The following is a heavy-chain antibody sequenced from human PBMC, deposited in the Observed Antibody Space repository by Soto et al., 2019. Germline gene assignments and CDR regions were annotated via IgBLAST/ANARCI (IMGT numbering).Heavy chain of an antibody. J-gene: IGHJ6*02. Sequence: GESLKISCKGSGYSFTSYWISWVRQMPGKGLEWMGRIDPSDSYTNYSPSFQGHVTISADKSISTAYPQWSSLKASDTAMYYCARRGHLTGYYTRSYYYYGMDVWGQGTTVTVS. CDR2: IDPSDSYT. D-gene: IGHD3-9*01. CDR1: GYSFTSYW. CDR3: ARRGHLTGYYTRSYYYYGMDV. V-gene: IGHV5-10-1*01.